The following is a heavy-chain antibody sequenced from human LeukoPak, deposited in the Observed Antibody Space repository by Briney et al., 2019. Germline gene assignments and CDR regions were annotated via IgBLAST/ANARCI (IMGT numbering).Heavy chain of an antibody. CDR3: ARPFRYCSSTSCLPDY. V-gene: IGHV3-7*01. CDR1: GFTFSSYW. Sequence: GGSLRLSCAASGFTFSSYWMSWVRQAPGKGLEWVANIKQDGSEKYYVDSVKGRFTISRDNAKNSLYLQMNSLRAEDTAVYYCARPFRYCSSTSCLPDYWGQGTLVIVSS. CDR2: IKQDGSEK. D-gene: IGHD2-2*01. J-gene: IGHJ4*02.